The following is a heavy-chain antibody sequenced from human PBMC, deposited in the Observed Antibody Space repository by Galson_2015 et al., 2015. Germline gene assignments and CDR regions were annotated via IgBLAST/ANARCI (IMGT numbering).Heavy chain of an antibody. J-gene: IGHJ6*02. V-gene: IGHV3-23*01. D-gene: IGHD6-13*01. Sequence: SLRLSCAASGFTFSSYAMSWVRQAPGKGLEWVSGISGTSGSIYHADPVKGRFTISRDNSKNTLYLQMNSLRAEDTAVYYCAKTLGQLVFYYGLDVWGQGTTVTVSS. CDR2: ISGTSGSI. CDR1: GFTFSSYA. CDR3: AKTLGQLVFYYGLDV.